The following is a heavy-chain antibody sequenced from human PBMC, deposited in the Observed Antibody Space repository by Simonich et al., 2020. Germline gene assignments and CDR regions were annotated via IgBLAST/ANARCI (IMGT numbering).Heavy chain of an antibody. CDR2: INSDGSST. CDR1: GFTFSSYW. CDR3: ARNRLDY. Sequence: EVQLVESGGGLVQPGGSLRLSCAASGFTFSSYWMNWVRQAPGKGLGWVSLINSDGSSTSYAASVKGRFTISRDNAKNTLYLQMNSLRAEDTAVYYCARNRLDYWGQGTLVTVSS. J-gene: IGHJ4*02. V-gene: IGHV3-74*01.